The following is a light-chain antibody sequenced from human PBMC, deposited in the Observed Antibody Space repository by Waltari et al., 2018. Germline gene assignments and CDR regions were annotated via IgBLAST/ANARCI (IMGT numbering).Light chain of an antibody. J-gene: IGLJ3*02. CDR2: EDS. CDR1: RGSIASNF. Sequence: NFVLTQQNSVSESPGKTVTISCTRSRGSIASNFVQLYQQRPGSAPTPLIYEDSHRPSGVPDRFSGSFDSSSNSAYLTISGLKTEDEADYFCQSYDSSTNWVFGGGTKLTVL. V-gene: IGLV6-57*04. CDR3: QSYDSSTNWV.